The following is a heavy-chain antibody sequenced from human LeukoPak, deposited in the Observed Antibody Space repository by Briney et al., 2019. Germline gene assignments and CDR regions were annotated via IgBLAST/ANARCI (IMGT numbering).Heavy chain of an antibody. CDR1: GYSFTSYW. J-gene: IGHJ4*02. V-gene: IGHV5-51*01. CDR3: ARQVAAYYYYDSSGSFDY. CDR2: IYPGDSDT. D-gene: IGHD3-22*01. Sequence: GESLKISCKGSGYSFTSYWIGWVRQMPGKGLEWMGIIYPGDSDTRYSPSFQGQVTISADKSISTAYLQWSSLKASDTAMYYCARQVAAYYYYDSSGSFDYWGQGTLVTVSS.